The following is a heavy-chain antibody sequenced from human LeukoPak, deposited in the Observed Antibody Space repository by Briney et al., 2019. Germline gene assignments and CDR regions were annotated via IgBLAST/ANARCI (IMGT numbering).Heavy chain of an antibody. D-gene: IGHD3-3*01. J-gene: IGHJ5*02. CDR1: GFTFSSYS. V-gene: IGHV3-23*01. CDR2: ISGSGGST. CDR3: AKDFLGFGVAPFDP. Sequence: GGSLRLSCAASGFTFSSYSMSWVRQAPGKGLEWVSAISGSGGSTYYADSVKGRFTISRDNSKNTLYLQMNSLRAEDTAVYYCAKDFLGFGVAPFDPWGQGTLVTVSS.